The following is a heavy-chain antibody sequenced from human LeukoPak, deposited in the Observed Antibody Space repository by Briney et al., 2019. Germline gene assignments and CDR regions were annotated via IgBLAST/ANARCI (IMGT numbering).Heavy chain of an antibody. CDR3: ARGGGGYCSSTSCYVLDY. J-gene: IGHJ4*02. CDR2: IYHSGST. V-gene: IGHV4-30-2*01. Sequence: SQTLSLTCAVSGGSISSGGYSWSWIRQPPGKGLEWIGYIYHSGSTYYNPSLKSRVTISVDRSKNQFSLKLSSVTAADTAVYYCARGGGGYCSSTSCYVLDYWGQGTLVTVSS. CDR1: GGSISSGGYS. D-gene: IGHD2-2*01.